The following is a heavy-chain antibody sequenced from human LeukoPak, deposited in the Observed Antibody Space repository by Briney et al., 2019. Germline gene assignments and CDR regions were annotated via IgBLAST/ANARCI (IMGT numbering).Heavy chain of an antibody. V-gene: IGHV3-23*01. Sequence: GGSLRLSCAASGFTFSSYAMSWVRQAPGKGLEWVSVISGSGGSTYYANSVKGRFTISRDNAKNSLYLQMNSLRAEDTAVYYCARDAPYYYDSSGYRLSYFDYWGQGTLVTVSS. CDR1: GFTFSSYA. J-gene: IGHJ4*02. CDR3: ARDAPYYYDSSGYRLSYFDY. CDR2: ISGSGGST. D-gene: IGHD3-22*01.